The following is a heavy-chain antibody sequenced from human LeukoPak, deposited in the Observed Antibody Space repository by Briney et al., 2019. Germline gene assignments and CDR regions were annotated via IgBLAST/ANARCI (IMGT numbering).Heavy chain of an antibody. Sequence: GGSLRLSCAASGFTFSDSYMHWVRQASGKGLEWVGRIRGKTDNYATAYAASAKGRFTISRDESKNTAYLYMNSLKSEDAAVYYCLAYGRGYWGQGTLVTVSS. J-gene: IGHJ4*02. CDR3: LAYGRGY. CDR2: IRGKTDNYAT. V-gene: IGHV3-73*01. CDR1: GFTFSDSY. D-gene: IGHD3-10*01.